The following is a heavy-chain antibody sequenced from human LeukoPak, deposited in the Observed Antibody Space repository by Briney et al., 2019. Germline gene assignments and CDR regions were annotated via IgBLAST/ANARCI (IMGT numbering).Heavy chain of an antibody. V-gene: IGHV3-30-3*01. CDR1: GFTFSSYA. CDR2: ISYDGSNK. Sequence: GRSLRLSCAASGFTFSSYAMHWVRQAPGKGLEWVAVISYDGSNKYYADSVKGRFTISRDNSKNTLYLQMNSLRAEDTTVYYCARESYRDNYFDYWGQGTLVTVSS. J-gene: IGHJ4*02. CDR3: ARESYRDNYFDY.